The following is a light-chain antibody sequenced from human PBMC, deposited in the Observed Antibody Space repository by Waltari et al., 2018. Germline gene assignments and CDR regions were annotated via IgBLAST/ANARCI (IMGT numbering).Light chain of an antibody. CDR3: QSLDSSLSVV. CDR1: TSNIGADYD. V-gene: IGLV1-40*01. Sequence: QSVLTQPPSVSGAPGQRVTLSCTGSTSNIGADYDVHWYQQLPGTAPKLLIYGNSNRPSGVPDRFSGSKSGTSASLAITGLQAEDEADYYCQSLDSSLSVVFGGGTKLTVV. CDR2: GNS. J-gene: IGLJ2*01.